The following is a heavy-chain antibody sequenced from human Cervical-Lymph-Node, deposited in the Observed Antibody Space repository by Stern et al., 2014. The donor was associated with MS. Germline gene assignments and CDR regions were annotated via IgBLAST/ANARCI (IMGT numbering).Heavy chain of an antibody. J-gene: IGHJ4*02. CDR3: AKALGECSGTSCYFDYFDS. D-gene: IGHD2-15*01. CDR2: LSGSGDRT. Sequence: EVQLVESGGGLVQPGGSLRLSCAAAGFTFSRHAMTWVRQAPGKGLEWVSLLSGSGDRTYYADSVRGRFTTSRENSKNRLYLQMNSLRADDTAVYYCAKALGECSGTSCYFDYFDSWGQGTLVTVSS. V-gene: IGHV3-23*04. CDR1: GFTFSRHA.